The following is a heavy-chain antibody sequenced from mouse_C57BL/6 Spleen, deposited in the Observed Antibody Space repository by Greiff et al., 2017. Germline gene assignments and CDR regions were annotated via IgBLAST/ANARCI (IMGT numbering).Heavy chain of an antibody. Sequence: QVQLQQSGAELVKPGASVKISCKASGYAFSSYWMNWVKQRPGKGLEWIGQIYPGDGDTNYNGKFKGKATLTADKSSSTAYMQLSSLTSEDSAVYFCARGRGSSGYFDVWGTGTTVTVSS. CDR3: ARGRGSSGYFDV. D-gene: IGHD1-1*01. CDR1: GYAFSSYW. V-gene: IGHV1-80*01. J-gene: IGHJ1*03. CDR2: IYPGDGDT.